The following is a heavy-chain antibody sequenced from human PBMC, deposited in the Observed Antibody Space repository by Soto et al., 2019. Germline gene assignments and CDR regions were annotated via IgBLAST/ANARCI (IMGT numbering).Heavy chain of an antibody. CDR3: VRDGTKTLRDWFDP. V-gene: IGHV4-4*07. J-gene: IGHJ5*02. D-gene: IGHD1-1*01. CDR1: GVSIKSHY. CDR2: IYATGTT. Sequence: SETLSLTCNVSGVSIKSHYWSWIRKSAGKGLEWIGRIYATGTTDYNPSLKSRVMMSVDTSKKQFSLRLRSVTAADTAVYYCVRDGTKTLRDWFDPWGQGISVTVSS.